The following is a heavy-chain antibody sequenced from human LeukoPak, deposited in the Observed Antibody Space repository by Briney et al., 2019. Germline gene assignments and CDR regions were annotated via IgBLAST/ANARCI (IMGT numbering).Heavy chain of an antibody. CDR2: ISWNSGSI. V-gene: IGHV3-9*01. CDR1: GFTFDDYA. Sequence: PGGSLRLSCAASGFTFDDYAMHWVRQAPGKGLEWVSGISWNSGSIGYADSVKGRFTISRDNAKNSLYPQMNSLRAEDTALYYCAKDIRHYDSSGIDYWGQGTLVTVSS. J-gene: IGHJ4*02. CDR3: AKDIRHYDSSGIDY. D-gene: IGHD3-22*01.